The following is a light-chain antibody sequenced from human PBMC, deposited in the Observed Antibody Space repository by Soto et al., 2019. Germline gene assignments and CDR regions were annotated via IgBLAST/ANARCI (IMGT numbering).Light chain of an antibody. CDR3: QQSNSYPWT. CDR2: DAS. CDR1: QSISSW. V-gene: IGKV1-5*01. Sequence: DIQMTQSPSTLSASVGDRVTITCRASQSISSWLAWYQQKPGKAPKLLIYDASNLETGVPSRFSGSGSGAEFTLTISSLQPDDFATYCCQQSNSYPWTFGQGTKVEIK. J-gene: IGKJ1*01.